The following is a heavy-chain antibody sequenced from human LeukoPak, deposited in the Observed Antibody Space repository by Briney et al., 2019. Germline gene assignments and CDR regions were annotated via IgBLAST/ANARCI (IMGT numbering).Heavy chain of an antibody. Sequence: GGSLRLSCAASGFTFSIYAMNWVRQAPGKGLEWVSYISSSGSTIYYADSVKGRFTISRDNAKNSLYLQMNSLRAEDTAVYYCAELGITMIGGVWGKGTTVTISS. D-gene: IGHD3-10*02. CDR1: GFTFSIYA. CDR3: AELGITMIGGV. J-gene: IGHJ6*04. V-gene: IGHV3-48*03. CDR2: ISSSGSTI.